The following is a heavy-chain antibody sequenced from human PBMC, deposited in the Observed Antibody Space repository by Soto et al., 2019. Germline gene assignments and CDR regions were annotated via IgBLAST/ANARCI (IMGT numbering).Heavy chain of an antibody. J-gene: IGHJ4*02. CDR3: AREVSSFGSNHFDS. CDR1: VTSIRGYY. V-gene: IGHV4-59*01. CDR2: IYYTGTT. D-gene: IGHD3-10*01. Sequence: KPSETLSVTCSVSVTSIRGYYWTWIREPPGKGLEWIGYIYYTGTTKYNPSLKSRVTISVDTSKNQFSLRLNSVTAADTAVYYCAREVSSFGSNHFDSWGQGALVTAPQ.